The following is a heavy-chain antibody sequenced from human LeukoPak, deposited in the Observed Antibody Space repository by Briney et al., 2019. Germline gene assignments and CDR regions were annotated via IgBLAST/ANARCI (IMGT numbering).Heavy chain of an antibody. CDR2: ISSDGTTT. CDR3: AGRWSFDY. J-gene: IGHJ4*02. Sequence: GGSLRLSCAVSGFTFSNDWIHWVRRAPGKGLVWVSRISSDGTTTNYADSVKGRFTISRDNAKNTLYLQMDSLRAEDTAVYYCAGRWSFDYWGQGTLVTVSS. CDR1: GFTFSNDW. D-gene: IGHD2-15*01. V-gene: IGHV3-74*01.